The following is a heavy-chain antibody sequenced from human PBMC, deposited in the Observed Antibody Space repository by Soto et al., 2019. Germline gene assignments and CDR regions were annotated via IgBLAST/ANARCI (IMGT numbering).Heavy chain of an antibody. CDR3: ARDPCGSDCYSGLDY. V-gene: IGHV4-61*01. CDR1: AGSITGDSYY. CDR2: ISYNGRT. Sequence: PSETLSLTCNVSAGSITGDSYYWTWIRQPPGKGLEWLGYISYNGRTNYNPSLKSRVTISVDTSRKQFFLRLTSVTAADTAIYYCARDPCGSDCYSGLDYWGQGSLVTVPQ. J-gene: IGHJ4*02. D-gene: IGHD2-21*02.